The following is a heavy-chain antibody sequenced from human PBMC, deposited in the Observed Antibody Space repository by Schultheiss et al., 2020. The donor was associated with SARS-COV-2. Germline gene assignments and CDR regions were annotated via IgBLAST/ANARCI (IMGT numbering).Heavy chain of an antibody. J-gene: IGHJ4*02. CDR2: ISDSDDNT. CDR3: ARVPGDEYSSSSNPAHEYYFDY. V-gene: IGHV3-23*01. D-gene: IGHD6-6*01. Sequence: GGSLRLSCAASGFTFSRSVMSWVRQAPGKGLEWVSAISDSDDNTYYADSVKGRFTISRDNAKNSLYLQMNSLRAEDTAVYYCARVPGDEYSSSSNPAHEYYFDYWGQGTLVTVSS. CDR1: GFTFSRSV.